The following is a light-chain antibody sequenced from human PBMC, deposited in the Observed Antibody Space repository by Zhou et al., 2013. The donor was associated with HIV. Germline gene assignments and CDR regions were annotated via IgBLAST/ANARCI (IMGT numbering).Light chain of an antibody. CDR2: HAS. V-gene: IGKV3-11*01. CDR3: QQRGNWPPIT. Sequence: EIVLTQSPATLSLSPGERATLSCRASQSVSNYLAWYQQKPGQAPRPLISHASNRSTGIPARFSGSGSGTDFTLTISGLEPEDFAVYYCQQRGNWPPITFGGGTKVEIK. CDR1: QSVSNY. J-gene: IGKJ4*01.